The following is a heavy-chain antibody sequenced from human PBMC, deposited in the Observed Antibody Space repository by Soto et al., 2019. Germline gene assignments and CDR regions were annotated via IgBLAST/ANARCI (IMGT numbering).Heavy chain of an antibody. CDR1: GYSCTSYW. CDR2: IDPSDSYT. Sequence: GESLKISCKGSGYSCTSYWISWVRQMPGKGLEWMGRIDPSDSYTNYSPSSQGHVSISADKSISTAYLQWSSLKASDTAMYYCARHDYVDSSLDDFDIWGQGTMVTVSS. V-gene: IGHV5-10-1*01. D-gene: IGHD4-17*01. CDR3: ARHDYVDSSLDDFDI. J-gene: IGHJ3*02.